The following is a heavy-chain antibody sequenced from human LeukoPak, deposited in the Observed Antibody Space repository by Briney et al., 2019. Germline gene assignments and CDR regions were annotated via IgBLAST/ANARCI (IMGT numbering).Heavy chain of an antibody. CDR2: IYTSGST. V-gene: IGHV4-4*09. J-gene: IGHJ4*02. Sequence: SETLSLTCTVSGGSISSYYWSWIRQPPGKGLEWIGYIYTSGSTNYNPSLKGRVTISVDTSKNQFSLKLSSVTAADTAVYYCARLYYDSSGYSMNFDYWGQGTLVTVSS. CDR1: GGSISSYY. D-gene: IGHD3-22*01. CDR3: ARLYYDSSGYSMNFDY.